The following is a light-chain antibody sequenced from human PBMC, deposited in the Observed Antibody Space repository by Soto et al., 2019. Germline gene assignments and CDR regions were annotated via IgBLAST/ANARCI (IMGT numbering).Light chain of an antibody. CDR2: CAS. CDR3: QHCTTYSCT. V-gene: IGKV1-5*03. J-gene: IGKJ3*01. Sequence: EIHMTQSPATLSASVGDRVTISCRASQSISTCLAWYQQKPGKAPKLLIYCASNLESGVPSRFSDSGSGTEFTLTFSRRQPDDFATYFCQHCTTYSCTFGHGTKVDIK. CDR1: QSISTC.